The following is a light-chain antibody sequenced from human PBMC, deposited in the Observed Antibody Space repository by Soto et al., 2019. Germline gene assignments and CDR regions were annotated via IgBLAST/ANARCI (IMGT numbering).Light chain of an antibody. Sequence: DIQMTQSPSTLSASVGDRVTITCRASQSISSWLAWYQQKPGKAPKLLIYKSSSLESGVPSRFSGSGSGTEFTLTISSLQPDDIATYYCQQYNSYSRTFGQATKVDIK. CDR3: QQYNSYSRT. V-gene: IGKV1-5*03. CDR1: QSISSW. CDR2: KSS. J-gene: IGKJ1*01.